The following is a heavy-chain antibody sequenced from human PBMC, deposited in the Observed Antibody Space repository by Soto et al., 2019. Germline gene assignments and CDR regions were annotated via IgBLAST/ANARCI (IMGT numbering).Heavy chain of an antibody. CDR2: ISYDGSYK. V-gene: IGHV3-30*18. D-gene: IGHD5-12*01. J-gene: IGHJ4*02. Sequence: QVPLVESGGGVVQPGRSLRLSCAVSGFTFNTYTMHWVRQAPGKGLEWVAIISYDGSYKYYGDSVKGRFTISRDNSKNTLYLQMNSLRAEDTAVYYCAKDIVARGDYWGQGTLVTVSS. CDR3: AKDIVARGDY. CDR1: GFTFNTYT.